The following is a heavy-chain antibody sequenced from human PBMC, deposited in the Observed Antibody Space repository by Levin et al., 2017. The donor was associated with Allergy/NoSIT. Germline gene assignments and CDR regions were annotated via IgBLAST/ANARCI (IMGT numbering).Heavy chain of an antibody. D-gene: IGHD2-15*01. CDR3: ARGRVVVVGTTPEDFDY. J-gene: IGHJ4*02. CDR2: ISSSSSYI. Sequence: GGSLRLSCAASGFTFNTYIMNWLRQAPGKGLEWVSSISSSSSYIYYADSVKGRFTISRDNAKNSLHLQMNSLRAEDTAVYYCARGRVVVVGTTPEDFDYWGQGALVTVSS. CDR1: GFTFNTYI. V-gene: IGHV3-21*01.